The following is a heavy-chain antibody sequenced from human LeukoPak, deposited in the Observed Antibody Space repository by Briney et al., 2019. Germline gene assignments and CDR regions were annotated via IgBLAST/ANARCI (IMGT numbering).Heavy chain of an antibody. J-gene: IGHJ6*02. V-gene: IGHV3-30*04. Sequence: GGSLRLSCAASGFTFSSYAMHWVRQAPGKGLEWVAVISYDGSNKYYADSVKGRFTISRDNAKNSPYLQMSNLRAEDTAVYFCARGGGLDVWGQGATVTVSS. D-gene: IGHD3-16*01. CDR1: GFTFSSYA. CDR3: ARGGGLDV. CDR2: ISYDGSNK.